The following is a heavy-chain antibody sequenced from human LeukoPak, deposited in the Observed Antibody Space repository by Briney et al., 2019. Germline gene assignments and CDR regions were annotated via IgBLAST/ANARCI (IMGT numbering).Heavy chain of an antibody. CDR2: IYTSGST. CDR3: AREQMYSSEDKPFYYFDY. CDR1: GGSISSGSYY. V-gene: IGHV4-61*02. Sequence: PSETLSLTCTVSGGSISSGSYYWSWIRQPAGKGLEWIGRIYTSGSTNYNPSLKSRVTISVDTSKNQFSLKLSSVTAADTAVYYCAREQMYSSEDKPFYYFDYWGQGTLVTVSS. J-gene: IGHJ4*02. D-gene: IGHD6-25*01.